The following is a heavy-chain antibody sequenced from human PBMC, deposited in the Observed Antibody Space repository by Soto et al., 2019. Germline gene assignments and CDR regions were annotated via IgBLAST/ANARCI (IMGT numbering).Heavy chain of an antibody. V-gene: IGHV1-46*01. CDR1: GYTFTSYY. Sequence: VASVKVSCKASGYTFTSYYMHWVRQAPGQGLEWMGIINPSGGSTSYAQKFQGRVTMTRDTSTSTVYMELSSLRSEDTAVYYCARDPNVYGSSGYYPSSLFDYWGQGTLVTVSS. D-gene: IGHD3-22*01. CDR3: ARDPNVYGSSGYYPSSLFDY. J-gene: IGHJ4*02. CDR2: INPSGGST.